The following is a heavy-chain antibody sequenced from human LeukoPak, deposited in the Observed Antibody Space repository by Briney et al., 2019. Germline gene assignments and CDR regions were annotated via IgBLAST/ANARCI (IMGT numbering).Heavy chain of an antibody. V-gene: IGHV4-38-2*02. Sequence: SETLSLTCTVSGYSISSGYYWGWIRQPPGKGLEWIGSIYHSGSTYYNPSLKSRVTISVDTSKNQFSLKLSSVTAADTAVYYCASHSGSYGMAFDYWGQGTLVTVSS. J-gene: IGHJ4*02. D-gene: IGHD1-26*01. CDR3: ASHSGSYGMAFDY. CDR1: GYSISSGYY. CDR2: IYHSGST.